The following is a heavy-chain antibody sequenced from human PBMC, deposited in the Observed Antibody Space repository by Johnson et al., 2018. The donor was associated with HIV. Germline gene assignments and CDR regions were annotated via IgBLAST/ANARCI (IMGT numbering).Heavy chain of an antibody. CDR2: INHDVSAI. D-gene: IGHD3-16*01. Sequence: VQLVESGGDLVQPGGPLRLSCIGSGFTFSHNWMSWVRQAPGKGPEWVANINHDVSAIHYVDSVKGRFTISRDNAKRSLFLQMNSLRVEDTAVYFCGSLGDAFDIWGQGTRVTVSS. J-gene: IGHJ3*02. CDR3: GSLGDAFDI. CDR1: GFTFSHNW. V-gene: IGHV3-7*01.